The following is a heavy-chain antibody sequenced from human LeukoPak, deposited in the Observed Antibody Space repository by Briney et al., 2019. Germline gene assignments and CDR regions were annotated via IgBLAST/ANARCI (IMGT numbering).Heavy chain of an antibody. J-gene: IGHJ5*02. CDR2: LSSNGGST. CDR3: ARVGRSRAGTNWFDP. V-gene: IGHV3-64*01. Sequence: GGSLRLSCAVSGFTFRSYAMHWVRQAPGMGLEYVSALSSNGGSTYYANSVKGRFTISRDNSKNTLYLQMGSLRAEDMAVYYCARVGRSRAGTNWFDPWGQGTLVTVSS. D-gene: IGHD6-13*01. CDR1: GFTFRSYA.